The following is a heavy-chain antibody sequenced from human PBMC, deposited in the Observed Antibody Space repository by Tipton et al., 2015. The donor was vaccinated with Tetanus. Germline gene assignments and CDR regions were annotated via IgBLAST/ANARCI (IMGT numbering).Heavy chain of an antibody. D-gene: IGHD3-3*01. CDR1: GGPVSRSSHY. CDR3: ARANNDFPKKGPFDY. Sequence: TLSLTCTVSGGPVSRSSHYWTWIRQPPGKGLEWIGYIYHSGLTNYNPSLKSRVANSNDTSKNQFSLNLSSVTAAGAAVYYCARANNDFPKKGPFDYWGPGARVTVSS. V-gene: IGHV4-61*01. CDR2: IYHSGLT. J-gene: IGHJ4*02.